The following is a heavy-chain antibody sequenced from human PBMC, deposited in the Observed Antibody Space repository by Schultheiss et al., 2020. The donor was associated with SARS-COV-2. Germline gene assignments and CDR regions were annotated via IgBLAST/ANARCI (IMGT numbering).Heavy chain of an antibody. CDR1: GFTFSGSA. CDR2: INSDGSST. Sequence: GGSLRLSCAASGFTFSGSAMHWVRQAPGKGLVWVSRINSDGSSTSYADSVKGRFTISRDNAKNTLYLQMNSLRAEDTAVYYCAREGCSSTSCYTLMDYYYMDVWGKGTTVTVSS. V-gene: IGHV3-74*01. J-gene: IGHJ6*03. CDR3: AREGCSSTSCYTLMDYYYMDV. D-gene: IGHD2-2*02.